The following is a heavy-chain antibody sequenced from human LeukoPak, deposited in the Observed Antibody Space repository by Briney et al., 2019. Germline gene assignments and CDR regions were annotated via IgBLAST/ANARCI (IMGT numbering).Heavy chain of an antibody. CDR1: GGSISSYY. CDR2: IYTSGST. D-gene: IGHD2-15*01. Sequence: SETLSLTCTASGGSISSYYWSWIRQPAGKGLEWIGRIYTSGSTNYNPSLKSRVTMSVDTSKNQFSLKLSSVTAADTAVYYCARAERWQPKTYWYFDLWGRGTLVTVSS. J-gene: IGHJ2*01. V-gene: IGHV4-4*07. CDR3: ARAERWQPKTYWYFDL.